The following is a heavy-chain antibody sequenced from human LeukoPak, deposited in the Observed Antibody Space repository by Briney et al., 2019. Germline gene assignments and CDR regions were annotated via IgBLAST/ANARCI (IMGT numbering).Heavy chain of an antibody. CDR1: GFTFSDYY. CDR2: ISSSGSTI. D-gene: IGHD2-15*01. Sequence: PGGSLRLSCAASGFTFSDYYMSWIRQAPGKGLEWVSYISSSGSTIYYADSVKGRFTISRDNAKNSLYLQMNSLRAEDTALYYCAKSGYCSGGSCYGPHWYFDLWGRGTLVTVSS. CDR3: AKSGYCSGGSCYGPHWYFDL. J-gene: IGHJ2*01. V-gene: IGHV3-11*01.